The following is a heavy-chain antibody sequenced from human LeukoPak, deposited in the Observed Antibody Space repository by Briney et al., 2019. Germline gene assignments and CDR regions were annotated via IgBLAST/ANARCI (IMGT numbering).Heavy chain of an antibody. Sequence: ASVKVSCKASGYTFTGYYMHWVRQAPGQGLEWMGWINPNSGGTNYAQKFQGRVTMTRDTSISTAYMELSRLRSDDTAVYYCARIAGSRLGAQGYWGQGTPVTVSS. CDR1: GYTFTGYY. J-gene: IGHJ4*02. CDR2: INPNSGGT. CDR3: ARIAGSRLGAQGY. V-gene: IGHV1-2*02. D-gene: IGHD3-9*01.